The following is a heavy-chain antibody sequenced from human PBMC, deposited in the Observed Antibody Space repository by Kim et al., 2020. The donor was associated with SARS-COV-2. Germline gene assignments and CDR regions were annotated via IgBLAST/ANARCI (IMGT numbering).Heavy chain of an antibody. CDR1: GFTFSSYE. D-gene: IGHD6-13*01. V-gene: IGHV3-48*03. CDR3: ARGGYSSSWYASAPTFTTDY. J-gene: IGHJ4*02. Sequence: GGSLRLSCAASGFTFSSYEMNWVRQAPGKGLEWVSYISSSGSTIYYADSVKGRFTISRDNAKNSLYLQMNSLRAEDTAVYYCARGGYSSSWYASAPTFTTDYWGQGTLVTVSS. CDR2: ISSSGSTI.